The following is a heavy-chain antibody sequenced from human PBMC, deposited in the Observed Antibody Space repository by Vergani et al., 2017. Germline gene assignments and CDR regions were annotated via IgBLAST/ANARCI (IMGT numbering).Heavy chain of an antibody. Sequence: EVQLVESGGGLVQPGRSLRLSCTASGFTFGDYAMSWFRQAPGKGLEWVGFIRSKAYGGTTEYAASVKGSFTISRDDSKSIAYLQMNSLKTEDTAVYYWTGAFVATAMVSLAAPPKFDPWGQGTLVTVSS. CDR2: IRSKAYGGTT. CDR1: GFTFGDYA. CDR3: TGAFVATAMVSLAAPPKFDP. J-gene: IGHJ5*02. D-gene: IGHD5-18*01. V-gene: IGHV3-49*03.